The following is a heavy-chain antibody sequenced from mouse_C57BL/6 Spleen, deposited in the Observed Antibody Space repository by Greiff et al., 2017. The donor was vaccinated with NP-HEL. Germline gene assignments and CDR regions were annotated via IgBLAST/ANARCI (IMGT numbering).Heavy chain of an antibody. CDR2: ISNGGGRT. CDR1: GFTFSDYY. Sequence: EVMLVESGGGLVQPGGSLKLSCAASGFTFSDYYMYWVRQTPEKRLEWVAYISNGGGRTYYPDTVKGRFTISRDNAKNTLYLQMSRLKSEDTAMYYCARRGFTTVVATDWYFDVWGTGTTVTVSS. D-gene: IGHD1-1*01. J-gene: IGHJ1*03. V-gene: IGHV5-12*01. CDR3: ARRGFTTVVATDWYFDV.